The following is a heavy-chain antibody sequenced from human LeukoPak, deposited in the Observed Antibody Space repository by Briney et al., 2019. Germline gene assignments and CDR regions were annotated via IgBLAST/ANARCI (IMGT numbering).Heavy chain of an antibody. CDR3: ARGIAVAGSKTPYFDY. V-gene: IGHV3-23*01. Sequence: PGGSLRLSCAASGFAFSRYAMNWVRQAPGKGLEWVSGISGSAGSTYYADSVKGRFSISRDNSKNTLYLQMNSLRVEDTAVYYCARGIAVAGSKTPYFDYWGQGTLVTVSS. CDR1: GFAFSRYA. J-gene: IGHJ4*02. D-gene: IGHD6-19*01. CDR2: ISGSAGST.